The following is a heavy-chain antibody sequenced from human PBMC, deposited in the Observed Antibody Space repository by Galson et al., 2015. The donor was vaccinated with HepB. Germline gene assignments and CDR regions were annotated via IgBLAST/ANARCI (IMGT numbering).Heavy chain of an antibody. Sequence: SVKVSCKASGYTFTSYGISWVRQAPGQGLEWMGWISAYNGNTNYAQKLQGRVTMTTDTSTSTAYMELRSLRSNDTAVYYCARVPLEDGAAAGLFDYWGQGTLVTVSS. D-gene: IGHD6-13*01. J-gene: IGHJ4*02. CDR2: ISAYNGNT. CDR3: ARVPLEDGAAAGLFDY. V-gene: IGHV1-18*01. CDR1: GYTFTSYG.